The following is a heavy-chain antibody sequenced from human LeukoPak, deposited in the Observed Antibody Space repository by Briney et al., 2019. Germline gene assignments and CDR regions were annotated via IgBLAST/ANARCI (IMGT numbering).Heavy chain of an antibody. CDR2: IIPIFGTT. CDR3: ARVYSGSYLFDY. J-gene: IGHJ4*02. CDR1: GGTFSSYA. Sequence: SVKVSCKASGGTFSSYAINWVRQAPGQGLEWMGRIIPIFGTTSYAQKFQGRVTMTRDTSISTAYMELSRLRSDDTAVYYCARVYSGSYLFDYWGQGTLVTVSS. V-gene: IGHV1-69*05. D-gene: IGHD1-26*01.